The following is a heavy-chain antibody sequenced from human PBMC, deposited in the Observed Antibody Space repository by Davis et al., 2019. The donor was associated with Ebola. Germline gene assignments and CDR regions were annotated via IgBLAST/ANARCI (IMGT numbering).Heavy chain of an antibody. J-gene: IGHJ4*02. V-gene: IGHV3-53*01. CDR1: GFSVSSDY. D-gene: IGHD6-19*01. CDR2: VSSGGNT. CDR3: ARGGSGSGWHHFDF. Sequence: GESLQISCAASGFSVSSDYMSWVRQAPGKGLEWVSIVSSGGNTYYADSVKGRFTISRDNSKNTVSLQMNSLRDEDTAVYYCARGGSGSGWHHFDFWGQGTLVTVSS.